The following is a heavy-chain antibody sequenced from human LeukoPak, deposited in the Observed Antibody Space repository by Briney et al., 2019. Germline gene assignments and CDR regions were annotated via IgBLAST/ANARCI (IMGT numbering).Heavy chain of an antibody. CDR1: GFIFSDYA. CDR2: ISSSSSTI. CDR3: ARTIAVAGTVFDY. D-gene: IGHD6-19*01. J-gene: IGHJ4*02. V-gene: IGHV3-48*04. Sequence: GGSLRLSCATSGFIFSDYAMTWVRQAPGRGLEWVSYISSSSSTIYYADSVKGRFTISRDNAKNSLYLQMNSLRAEDTAVYYCARTIAVAGTVFDYWGQGTLVTVSS.